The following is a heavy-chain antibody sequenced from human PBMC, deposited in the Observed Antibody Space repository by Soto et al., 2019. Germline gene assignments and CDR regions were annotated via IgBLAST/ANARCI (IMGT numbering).Heavy chain of an antibody. J-gene: IGHJ4*02. V-gene: IGHV3-23*01. D-gene: IGHD6-13*01. Sequence: GGSLRLSCAASGFTFSSYAMSWVRQAPGKGLEWVSAISGSGGSTYYADSVKGRFTISRDNSKNTLYLHMNSLRAEDTAVYYCAKDWEGGYSSSWYGRFDYWGQGTLVTVSS. CDR3: AKDWEGGYSSSWYGRFDY. CDR2: ISGSGGST. CDR1: GFTFSSYA.